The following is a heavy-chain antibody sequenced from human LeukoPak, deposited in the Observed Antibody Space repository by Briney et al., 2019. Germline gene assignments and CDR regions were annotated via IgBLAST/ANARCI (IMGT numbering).Heavy chain of an antibody. CDR3: AIDLSKAYFDY. D-gene: IGHD3-3*02. Sequence: ASVKVSCKASGYTFTSYGISWVRQAPGQGLEWMGWISAYNGNTNYAQKLKGRVTMTTDTSTNTAYMELKSLRSDDSAVYYCAIDLSKAYFDYWGQGTLVTVSS. J-gene: IGHJ4*02. CDR1: GYTFTSYG. CDR2: ISAYNGNT. V-gene: IGHV1-18*01.